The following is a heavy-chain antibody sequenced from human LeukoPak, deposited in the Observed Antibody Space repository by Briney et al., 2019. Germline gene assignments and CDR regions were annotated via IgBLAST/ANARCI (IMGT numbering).Heavy chain of an antibody. CDR3: ARDRYYDVLGRDAFDL. V-gene: IGHV3-30*03. Sequence: GGSLRLSCAASGFTFSSYGMHWVRQGPGKGLEWVAVISYDGSYKLYADSVKGRFTISRDNSKNTLYLQMNSLRADDTAVYYCARDRYYDVLGRDAFDLWGQGTMVTVSS. CDR2: ISYDGSYK. CDR1: GFTFSSYG. J-gene: IGHJ3*01. D-gene: IGHD3-3*01.